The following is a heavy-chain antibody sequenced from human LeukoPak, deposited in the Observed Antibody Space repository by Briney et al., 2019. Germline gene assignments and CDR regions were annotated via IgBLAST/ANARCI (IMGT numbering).Heavy chain of an antibody. CDR2: IYYSGST. Sequence: SETLSLTCAVYGGSFSGYYWSCIRQPPGKGLEWIGYIYYSGSTNYNPSLKSRVTISVDTSKNQFSLKLTSVTAADTAVYYCARVGGYSHKDWGQGNLVTVSS. D-gene: IGHD5-18*01. CDR1: GGSFSGYY. CDR3: ARVGGYSHKD. V-gene: IGHV4-59*01. J-gene: IGHJ4*02.